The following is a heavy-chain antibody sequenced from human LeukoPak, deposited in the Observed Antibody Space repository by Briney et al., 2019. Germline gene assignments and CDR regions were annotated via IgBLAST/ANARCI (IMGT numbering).Heavy chain of an antibody. Sequence: ASVMVSCKASGHTFTGNFMHWVRQAPGQGPEWMGRVNPNSGGTHYAQKFQDRVTMTRDTSVSTVYMELSSLRSDDTAVYYCARDAVPGRAEYYFDYWGPGTLVTVSS. J-gene: IGHJ4*02. CDR1: GHTFTGNF. V-gene: IGHV1-2*06. D-gene: IGHD6-19*01. CDR2: VNPNSGGT. CDR3: ARDAVPGRAEYYFDY.